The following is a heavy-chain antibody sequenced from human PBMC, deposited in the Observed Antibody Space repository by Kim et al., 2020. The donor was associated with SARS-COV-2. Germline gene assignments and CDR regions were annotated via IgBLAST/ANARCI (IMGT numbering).Heavy chain of an antibody. CDR3: ARDGGSGSYWYYYYGMDV. CDR1: GGSISSGSYY. V-gene: IGHV4-61*02. D-gene: IGHD3-10*01. Sequence: SETLSLTCTVSGGSISSGSYYWSWIRQPAGKGLEWIGRIYTSGSTNYNPSLKSRVTISVDTSKNQFSLKLSSVTAADTAVYYCARDGGSGSYWYYYYGMDVWGQGTTVTVSS. CDR2: IYTSGST. J-gene: IGHJ6*02.